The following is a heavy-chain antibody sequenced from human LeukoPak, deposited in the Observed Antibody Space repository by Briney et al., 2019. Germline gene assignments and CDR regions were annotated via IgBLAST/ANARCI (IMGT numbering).Heavy chain of an antibody. Sequence: ESGPALVKPTQTLTLTCTFSGFSLSTSRMSVSWIRQPPGKALEWLARIAWDDDKFYSPSLKTRLTISKDTSKNQVVLRMANMDPVDTATYFCARSSSSGNYQSYYFDFWGQGTLVAVSS. CDR3: ARSSSSGNYQSYYFDF. CDR1: GFSLSTSRMS. CDR2: IAWDDDK. V-gene: IGHV2-70*17. D-gene: IGHD3-22*01. J-gene: IGHJ4*02.